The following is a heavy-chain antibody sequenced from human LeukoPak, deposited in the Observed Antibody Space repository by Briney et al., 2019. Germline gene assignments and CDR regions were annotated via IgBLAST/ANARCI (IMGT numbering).Heavy chain of an antibody. CDR2: INGDGSST. CDR1: GFTFSSYW. Sequence: PGGSLRLSCAASGFTFSSYWMHWVRQAPGKGLVWVSRINGDGSSTSYADSVKGRFTISRDNAKNTLYLQMNSLRAEDTAVYYCAIGGSGSYYGGFDYWGQGTLVTVSS. D-gene: IGHD3-10*01. CDR3: AIGGSGSYYGGFDY. V-gene: IGHV3-74*01. J-gene: IGHJ4*02.